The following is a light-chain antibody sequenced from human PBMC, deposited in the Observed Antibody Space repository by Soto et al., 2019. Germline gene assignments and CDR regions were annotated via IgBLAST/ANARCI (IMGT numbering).Light chain of an antibody. Sequence: EIVLTQSPGTLSLSPGERATLSCRASQSVSCSYLAWYQQKPGQAPRLLIYGASSRATGIPDRFSGSGSGTDFTLTISRLEPEDSAVYYCQQYGSSPFTFGPGTIVDIK. CDR1: QSVSCSY. J-gene: IGKJ3*01. V-gene: IGKV3-20*01. CDR2: GAS. CDR3: QQYGSSPFT.